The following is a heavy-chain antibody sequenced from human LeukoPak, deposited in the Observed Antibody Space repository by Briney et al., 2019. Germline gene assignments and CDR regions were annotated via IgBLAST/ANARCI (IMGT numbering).Heavy chain of an antibody. CDR2: IYYSGST. CDR3: ASVLYSSGWFFADY. D-gene: IGHD6-19*01. Sequence: PSETLSLTCTVSGGSFSSGSYYWSWIRQPPGKGLERIGYIYYSGSTNYNPSLKSRVTISVDTSKNQFSLKLSSVTAADTAVYYCASVLYSSGWFFADYWGQGTLVTVSS. V-gene: IGHV4-61*01. J-gene: IGHJ4*02. CDR1: GGSFSSGSYY.